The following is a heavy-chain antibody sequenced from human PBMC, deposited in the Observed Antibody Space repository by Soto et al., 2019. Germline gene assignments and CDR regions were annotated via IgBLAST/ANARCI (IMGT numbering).Heavy chain of an antibody. D-gene: IGHD3-3*01. V-gene: IGHV4-39*01. Sequence: SETLSLTCTVSGGSISSSSYYWAWIRQPPGKGLEWIGSIYYSGSTYYNPSLKSRVTISVDTSKNQFSLKLSSVTAADTAVYYCATLTYFWSGPSTRYYYGMDVWGQGTTVTVSS. CDR1: GGSISSSSYY. J-gene: IGHJ6*02. CDR3: ATLTYFWSGPSTRYYYGMDV. CDR2: IYYSGST.